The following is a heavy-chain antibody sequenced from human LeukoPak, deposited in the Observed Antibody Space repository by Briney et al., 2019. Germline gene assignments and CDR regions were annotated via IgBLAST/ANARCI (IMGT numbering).Heavy chain of an antibody. J-gene: IGHJ6*02. CDR2: ISWNSGSI. V-gene: IGHV3-9*01. D-gene: IGHD2-8*01. Sequence: GGSLRLSCAVSGVTFDDYAMHWVRQARGKGLEWVSGISWNSGSIGYADSVKGRFTISRDNAKNSLYLQMNSLRAEDTALYYCAKALMKGYYYYGMDVWGQGTTVTVSS. CDR3: AKALMKGYYYYGMDV. CDR1: GVTFDDYA.